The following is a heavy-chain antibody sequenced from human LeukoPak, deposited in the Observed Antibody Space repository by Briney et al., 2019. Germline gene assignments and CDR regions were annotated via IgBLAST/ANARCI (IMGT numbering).Heavy chain of an antibody. J-gene: IGHJ4*02. CDR3: AKDPDGSTSYFGY. CDR2: INPNSGGT. CDR1: GYTFTGYY. V-gene: IGHV1-2*02. D-gene: IGHD2-2*01. Sequence: ASVKVSCMASGYTFTGYYMHWVRQAPGQGLEWMGWINPNSGGTNYAQKFQGRVTMTGDTSISTAYMELSRLRSDDTAVYYCAKDPDGSTSYFGYWGQGTLVTVSS.